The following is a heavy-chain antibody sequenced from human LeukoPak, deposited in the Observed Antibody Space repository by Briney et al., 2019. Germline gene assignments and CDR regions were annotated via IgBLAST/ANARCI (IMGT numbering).Heavy chain of an antibody. V-gene: IGHV1-3*01. J-gene: IGHJ5*02. CDR3: ARDIGYCSGGSCPLSHNWFDP. Sequence: ASVKVSCKASGYTFTSYAMHWVRQAPGQRLEWMGWINAGNGNTKYSQKFQGRVTITRDTSASTAYMELSSLRSEGTAVYYCARDIGYCSGGSCPLSHNWFDPWGQGTLVTVSS. D-gene: IGHD2-15*01. CDR2: INAGNGNT. CDR1: GYTFTSYA.